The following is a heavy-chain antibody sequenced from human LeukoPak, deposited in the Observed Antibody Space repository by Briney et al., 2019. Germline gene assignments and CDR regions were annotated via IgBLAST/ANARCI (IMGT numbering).Heavy chain of an antibody. D-gene: IGHD2-2*01. CDR3: AREQRVVPAATLVY. Sequence: ASVKVSCKASGYTFTSYYMHWVRQAPGQGLEWKGWINPNSGGTNYAQKFQGWVTMTRDTSISTAYMELSRLRSDDTAVYYCAREQRVVPAATLVYWGQGTLVTVSS. CDR1: GYTFTSYY. J-gene: IGHJ4*02. CDR2: INPNSGGT. V-gene: IGHV1-2*04.